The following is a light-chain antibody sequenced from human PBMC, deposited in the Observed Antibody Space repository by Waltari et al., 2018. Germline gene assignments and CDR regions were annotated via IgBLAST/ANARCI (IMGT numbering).Light chain of an antibody. CDR3: QKYVNLPAT. V-gene: IGKV3-20*01. J-gene: IGKJ1*01. CDR1: QSDGKY. CDR2: EAS. Sequence: DIVLTQSPGTLSLSPGDSATLSCRASQSDGKYLAWYQQKPAQAPRLLIYEASTRATGIPERFSGSGSGTDFSLTISRLEPEDFAVYYCQKYVNLPATFGQGTKVEI.